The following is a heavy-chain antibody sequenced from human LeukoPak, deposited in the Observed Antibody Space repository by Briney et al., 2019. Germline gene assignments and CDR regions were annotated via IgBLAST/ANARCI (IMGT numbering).Heavy chain of an antibody. Sequence: AEPLSLTCTVSGGSISGYYSRWIPQPPGKGREWLGYIYYIGITNYNPSLKSRLSISVDTSKNQFPMKLSSVTAADTDVYYCARQHPSGRRSGLDYWGQGTLVIVSS. CDR3: ARQHPSGRRSGLDY. CDR2: IYYIGIT. V-gene: IGHV4-59*08. CDR1: GGSISGYY. J-gene: IGHJ4*02. D-gene: IGHD2-15*01.